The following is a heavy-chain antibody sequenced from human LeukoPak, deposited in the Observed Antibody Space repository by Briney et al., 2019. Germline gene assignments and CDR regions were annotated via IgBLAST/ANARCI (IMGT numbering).Heavy chain of an antibody. CDR2: INHSGST. J-gene: IGHJ5*02. CDR3: ARHYLRMVRGVLNWFDP. V-gene: IGHV4-34*01. CDR1: GGSFSGYY. D-gene: IGHD3-10*01. Sequence: SETLSLTCAVYGGSFSGYYWSWIRQPPGKGLEWIGEINHSGSTNYNPSLKSRVTISVDTSKNQFSLKLSSVTAADTAVYYCARHYLRMVRGVLNWFDPWGQGTLVTVSS.